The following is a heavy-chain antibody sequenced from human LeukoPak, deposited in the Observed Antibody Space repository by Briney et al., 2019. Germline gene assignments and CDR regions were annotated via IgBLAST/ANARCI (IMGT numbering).Heavy chain of an antibody. Sequence: GESLTLSCAASGFTLSDYWVHWVRQAPGKGLVWVSRINTNGGRTDYADSVKGRFTISRDNAKTSLYLQLNTLRAEDTAVYYCARGGSYDFDLWGQGVLVTVSS. CDR2: INTNGGRT. V-gene: IGHV3-74*01. D-gene: IGHD3-10*01. CDR3: ARGGSYDFDL. J-gene: IGHJ4*02. CDR1: GFTLSDYW.